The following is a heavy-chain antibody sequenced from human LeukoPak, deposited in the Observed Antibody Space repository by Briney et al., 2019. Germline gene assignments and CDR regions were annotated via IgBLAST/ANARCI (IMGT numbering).Heavy chain of an antibody. CDR3: ARPIAVGGTTWFDP. J-gene: IGHJ5*02. V-gene: IGHV1-2*06. Sequence: ASVKVSCKASGDTLTVYYMHWVRHAPGQGIEWMGRINPNSGGTTYAQKFQGRVTMTRDTSISTAYMELSRLRSDDTAVYYCARPIAVGGTTWFDPWGQGTLVTVSS. CDR2: INPNSGGT. CDR1: GDTLTVYY. D-gene: IGHD6-19*01.